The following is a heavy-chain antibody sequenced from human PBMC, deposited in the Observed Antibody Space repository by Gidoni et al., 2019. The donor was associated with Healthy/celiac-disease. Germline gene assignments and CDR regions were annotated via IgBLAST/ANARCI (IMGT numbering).Heavy chain of an antibody. CDR2: INPSGGST. D-gene: IGHD3-22*01. CDR3: ARDKGSSGYYPNYYFDY. Sequence: QVQPVQSGAEATKPGASVKVSCKASGYTFTSYYMHWVRQAPGHGLEWMGIINPSGGSTSYAQKFQGRVTVTRDTSTSTVYMELSSLRSEDTAVYYCARDKGSSGYYPNYYFDYWGQGTLVTVSS. J-gene: IGHJ4*02. V-gene: IGHV1-46*01. CDR1: GYTFTSYY.